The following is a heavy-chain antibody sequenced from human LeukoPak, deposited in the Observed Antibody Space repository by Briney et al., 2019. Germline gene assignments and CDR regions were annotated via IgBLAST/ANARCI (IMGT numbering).Heavy chain of an antibody. CDR2: IIPIFGTA. Sequence: SVKVSCKASGGTFSSYAISWVRQAPGQGLEWMGGIIPIFGTANYAQKFQGRVTITADESTSTAYMELSSLRSEDTAVYYCARLDYDFWSGYYYFDYWGQGTLVTVSS. CDR1: GGTFSSYA. CDR3: ARLDYDFWSGYYYFDY. V-gene: IGHV1-69*13. J-gene: IGHJ4*02. D-gene: IGHD3-3*01.